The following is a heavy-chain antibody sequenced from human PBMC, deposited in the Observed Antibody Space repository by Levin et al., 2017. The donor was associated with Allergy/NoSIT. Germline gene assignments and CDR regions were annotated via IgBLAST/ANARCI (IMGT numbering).Heavy chain of an antibody. V-gene: IGHV1-24*01. J-gene: IGHJ4*02. Sequence: ASVKVSCKVSGYSLPESSMHWVRQAPGKGLEWMGGFDPENGERIYAQRFQGRLTLTEDSSTDTSYMELSRLRSEDSAVYYCARVAITIFGMGPYDYWGQGTLVTVSS. CDR3: ARVAITIFGMGPYDY. CDR2: FDPENGER. CDR1: GYSLPESS. D-gene: IGHD3-3*01.